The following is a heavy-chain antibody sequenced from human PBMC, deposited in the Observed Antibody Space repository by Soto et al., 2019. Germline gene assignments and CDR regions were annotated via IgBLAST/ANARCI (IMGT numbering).Heavy chain of an antibody. D-gene: IGHD3-10*01. CDR3: ARVGHYYGSGTTYDY. J-gene: IGHJ4*02. Sequence: QVQLVQSGAEVKKPGASVKVSCKASGYTFTSYAMHWVRQAPGQRLEWMGWINAGNGNTKYSQKFQGRVTITRDTSASTASMELSSLRSEDTAVYYCARVGHYYGSGTTYDYWGQGTLVTVSS. CDR1: GYTFTSYA. CDR2: INAGNGNT. V-gene: IGHV1-3*01.